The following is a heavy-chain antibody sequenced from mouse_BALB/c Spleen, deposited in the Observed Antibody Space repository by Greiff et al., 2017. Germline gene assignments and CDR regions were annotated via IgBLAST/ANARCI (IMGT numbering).Heavy chain of an antibody. V-gene: IGHV5-12-2*01. Sequence: EVMLVESGGGLVQPGGSLKLSCAASGFTFSSYTMSWVRQTPEKRLEWVAYISNGGGSTYYPDTVKGRFTISRDNAKNTLYLQMSSLKSEDTAMYYCARHSPGSSYWYFDVWGAGTTVTVSS. D-gene: IGHD1-1*01. J-gene: IGHJ1*01. CDR1: GFTFSSYT. CDR2: ISNGGGST. CDR3: ARHSPGSSYWYFDV.